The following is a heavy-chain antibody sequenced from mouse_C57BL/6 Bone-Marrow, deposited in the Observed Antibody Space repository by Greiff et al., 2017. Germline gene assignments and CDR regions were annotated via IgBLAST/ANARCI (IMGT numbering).Heavy chain of an antibody. J-gene: IGHJ1*03. Sequence: QVQLQQPGTELVKPGASVKLSCKASGYTFTSYWMHWVKQRPGQGLEWIGNINPSNGGTNYNQKFKSKATLTVDKSLSTAYLHLSSLTSEDSAVYYGAPYYSNYGWYFDDWGTGTTVTVSS. CDR2: INPSNGGT. D-gene: IGHD2-5*01. CDR1: GYTFTSYW. V-gene: IGHV1-53*01. CDR3: APYYSNYGWYFDD.